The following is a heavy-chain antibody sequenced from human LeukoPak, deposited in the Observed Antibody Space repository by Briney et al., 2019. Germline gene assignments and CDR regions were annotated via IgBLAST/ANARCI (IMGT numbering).Heavy chain of an antibody. CDR3: ARLMVVTTSNTYYYYGMDV. Sequence: ASVKVACKESGGTFSSYAISWVRQAPGQGLEWMGGIIPIFGTANYAQKFQGRVTITADESTSTAYMELSSLRSEDTAVYYCARLMVVTTSNTYYYYGMDVWGQGTTVTVSS. J-gene: IGHJ6*02. V-gene: IGHV1-69*13. CDR1: GGTFSSYA. D-gene: IGHD4-23*01. CDR2: IIPIFGTA.